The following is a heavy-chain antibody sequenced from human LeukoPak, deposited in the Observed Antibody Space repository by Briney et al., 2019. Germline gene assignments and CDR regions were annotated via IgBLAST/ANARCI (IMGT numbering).Heavy chain of an antibody. D-gene: IGHD2-2*01. CDR2: INTNTGNP. J-gene: IGHJ4*02. Sequence: ASVKVSCKASGYTFTSCAMNWVRQAPGQGLEWMGWINTNTGNPTYAQGFTGRFVFSLDTSASTAYLQISSLKAEDTAVYYCTRQGPGYCGSTSCYGVDYWGQGTLVTVSS. V-gene: IGHV7-4-1*02. CDR1: GYTFTSCA. CDR3: TRQGPGYCGSTSCYGVDY.